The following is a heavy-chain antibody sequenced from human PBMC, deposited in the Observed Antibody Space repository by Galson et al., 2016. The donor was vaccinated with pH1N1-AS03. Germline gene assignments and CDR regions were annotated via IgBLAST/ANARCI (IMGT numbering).Heavy chain of an antibody. CDR2: IIGMFGTT. J-gene: IGHJ5*02. Sequence: SVKVSCKASGGTFSSYAISWVRQAPGQGLEWMGGIIGMFGTTNYAQRFQGRVTITADETTSTAYMDLSSLKSEDAAVYCCARSPGYQLPTPFDPWGQGTLVTVSS. V-gene: IGHV1-69*13. CDR1: GGTFSSYA. CDR3: ARSPGYQLPTPFDP. D-gene: IGHD1-7*01.